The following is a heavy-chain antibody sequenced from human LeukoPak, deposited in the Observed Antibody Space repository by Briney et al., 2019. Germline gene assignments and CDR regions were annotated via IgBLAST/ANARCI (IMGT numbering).Heavy chain of an antibody. CDR2: ISYDGSNK. Sequence: GGSLRLSCAASGFTFSSYGMHWVRQASGKGLEWVAVISYDGSNKYYADSAKGRFTISRDNSKNTLYLQMNSLRAEDTAVYYCAKEGGFGEFLFNYYYYGMDVWGKGTTVTVSS. V-gene: IGHV3-30*18. CDR1: GFTFSSYG. D-gene: IGHD3-10*01. CDR3: AKEGGFGEFLFNYYYYGMDV. J-gene: IGHJ6*04.